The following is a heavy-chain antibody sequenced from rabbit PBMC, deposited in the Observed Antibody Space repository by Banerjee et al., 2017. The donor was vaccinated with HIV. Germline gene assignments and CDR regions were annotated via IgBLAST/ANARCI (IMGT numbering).Heavy chain of an antibody. CDR1: KLDFSSSYW. Sequence: QAQLVAYGGDLVQPEGSLPLTCKASKLDFSSSYWICWVRQAPGKGLELIACISSSNGDKWYASWVNGRFTISRSTSLNTVDLKMTSLTVADTATDFCFRDRDGDAGYGSLALWGPGTLVTVS. V-gene: IGHV1S43*01. D-gene: IGHD7-1*01. J-gene: IGHJ4*01. CDR2: ISSSNGDK. CDR3: FRDRDGDAGYGSLAL.